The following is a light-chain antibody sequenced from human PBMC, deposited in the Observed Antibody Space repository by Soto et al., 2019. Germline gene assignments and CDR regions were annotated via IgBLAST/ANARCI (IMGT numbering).Light chain of an antibody. V-gene: IGKV1-33*01. J-gene: IGKJ2*01. CDR2: DAS. CDR1: LDISNY. Sequence: DIQMTQSPSSLSASIGDRVTITCQASLDISNYLNWYRQKPGKAPELLIYDASSLETGVPSRFSGSGSGTDFTFTISSLQPEDIATYYCQQYDNLPYTFGQGTKLEIK. CDR3: QQYDNLPYT.